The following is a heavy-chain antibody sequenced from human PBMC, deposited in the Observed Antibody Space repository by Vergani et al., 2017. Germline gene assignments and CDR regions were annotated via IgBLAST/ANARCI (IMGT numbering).Heavy chain of an antibody. Sequence: EVQLLESGGGLVQPGESLRLSCTVSGFTFTSYGISWVRQAPGKGLEWVSGISASGGSTYYTDSVKGRFIISRDISKNTLYLQMNSLRAEDTAVYYCAKDQYSSSWMVFDYWGQGTLVTVSS. CDR2: ISASGGST. CDR1: GFTFTSYG. V-gene: IGHV3-23*01. D-gene: IGHD6-13*01. J-gene: IGHJ4*02. CDR3: AKDQYSSSWMVFDY.